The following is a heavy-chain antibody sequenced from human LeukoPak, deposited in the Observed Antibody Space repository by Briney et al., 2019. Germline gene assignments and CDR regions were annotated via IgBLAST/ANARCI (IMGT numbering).Heavy chain of an antibody. CDR3: ARRMYYYDSSGYGGYWLDP. Sequence: PSETLSLTCTVYGGSISSYYWSWIRQPPGKGLEWSGYIYYSGSTNYNPSLKSRVTISVDTSKNRFSLKLSSVTAADTAVYYCARRMYYYDSSGYGGYWLDPWGQGTLVTVSS. CDR1: GGSISSYY. J-gene: IGHJ5*02. CDR2: IYYSGST. V-gene: IGHV4-59*08. D-gene: IGHD3-22*01.